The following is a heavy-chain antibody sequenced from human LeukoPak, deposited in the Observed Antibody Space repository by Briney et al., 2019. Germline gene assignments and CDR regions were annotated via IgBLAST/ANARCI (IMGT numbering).Heavy chain of an antibody. J-gene: IGHJ5*02. CDR2: TRNNTNSCFT. V-gene: IGHV3-72*01. CDR1: GVTFSDHY. CDR3: ARGGGYSDWFDP. D-gene: IGHD2-21*01. Sequence: GGSLRLSCAASGVTFSDHYMDWVRQAPGKGQEWVARTRNNTNSCFTQYAGSVKGRFTISRDDSKNSLYLQMNSLKPEDTAVYYCARGGGYSDWFDPWGQGTRVTVS.